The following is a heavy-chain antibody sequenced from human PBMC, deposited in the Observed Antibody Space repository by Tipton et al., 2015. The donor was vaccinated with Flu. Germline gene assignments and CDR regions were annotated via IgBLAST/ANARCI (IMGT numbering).Heavy chain of an antibody. CDR3: ARERDGRDGYSWQWFDP. CDR2: ISAYNGNT. CDR1: GYTFTSYG. D-gene: IGHD5-24*01. J-gene: IGHJ5*02. V-gene: IGHV1-18*01. Sequence: QLVQSGAEVKKPGASVKVSCKAPGYTFTSYGISWVRQAPGQGLEWMGWISAYNGNTNYAQKLQGRVTMTTDTSTSTAYMELRSLRSDDTAVYYCARERDGRDGYSWQWFDPWGQGTLVTVSS.